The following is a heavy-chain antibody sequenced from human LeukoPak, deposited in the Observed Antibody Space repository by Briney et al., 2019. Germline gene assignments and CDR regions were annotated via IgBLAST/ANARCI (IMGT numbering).Heavy chain of an antibody. D-gene: IGHD2-8*01. V-gene: IGHV4-30-4*08. CDR2: IYYSGST. J-gene: IGHJ4*02. Sequence: PSETLSLTCTVSGGSISSGDYYWSWIRQPPGKGLEWIGHIYYSGSTYYNPSLKSRVTISVDTSENQFSLKLSSVTAADTAVYYCTLMVYARSFDYWGQGTLVTVSS. CDR3: TLMVYARSFDY. CDR1: GGSISSGDYY.